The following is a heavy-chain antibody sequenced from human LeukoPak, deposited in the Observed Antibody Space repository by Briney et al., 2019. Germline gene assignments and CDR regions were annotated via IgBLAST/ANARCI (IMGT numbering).Heavy chain of an antibody. CDR2: INPNSVGT. D-gene: IGHD1-26*01. CDR1: GHTFTGYH. V-gene: IGHV1-2*02. Sequence: ASVKVSCKASGHTFTGYHMHWMRQAPGQGLEWMGWINPNSVGTNYAQKFQGRVTMTSDTSISTAYMELSSLRSDDTAVYFCATIEDTGIYYYHSWGQGTLVSVSA. J-gene: IGHJ4*02. CDR3: ATIEDTGIYYYHS.